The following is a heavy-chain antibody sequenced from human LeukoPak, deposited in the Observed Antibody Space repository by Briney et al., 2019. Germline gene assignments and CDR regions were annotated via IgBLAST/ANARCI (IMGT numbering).Heavy chain of an antibody. V-gene: IGHV3-23*01. D-gene: IGHD5-24*01. CDR3: AKADGSWTYDP. CDR1: GFTFSSYA. CDR2: ISASGGST. J-gene: IGHJ5*02. Sequence: GGSLRLSCAASGFTFSSYAMSWVRQAPGKGLEWVSAISASGGSTHHADSVKGRFTISRDNSKNTLFLQMNSLRAEDTAVYYCAKADGSWTYDPWGQGTLVTVSS.